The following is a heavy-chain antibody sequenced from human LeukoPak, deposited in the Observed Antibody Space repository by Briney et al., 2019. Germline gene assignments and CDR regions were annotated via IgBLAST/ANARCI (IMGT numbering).Heavy chain of an antibody. CDR3: AKSGGSYFTHNWFDP. D-gene: IGHD1-26*01. CDR1: GFTFSSYA. Sequence: GGSLRLSCAASGFTFSSYAMRWVRQAPGKGLEWVSAISGSGGSTYYADSVKGRFSISRDNSKNTLYLQMNSLRAEDTAVYYCAKSGGSYFTHNWFDPWGQGTLVTVSS. CDR2: ISGSGGST. J-gene: IGHJ5*02. V-gene: IGHV3-23*01.